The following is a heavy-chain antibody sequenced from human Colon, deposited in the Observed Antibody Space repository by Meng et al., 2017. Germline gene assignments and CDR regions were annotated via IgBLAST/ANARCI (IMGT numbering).Heavy chain of an antibody. V-gene: IGHV4-4*02. CDR1: GDSITYDNW. CDR3: ARNGFYSLGY. J-gene: IGHJ4*02. D-gene: IGHD3-22*01. CDR2: IHHGRGT. Sequence: HVRLQEAGPGLVKPSGTLSLTWAFSGDSITYDNWWSWLRQPPGKGLEWIGEIHHGRGTNYNPALRSRVTFSLDKSRNQLSLTLTSVTAADTAVYYCARNGFYSLGYWGPGALVTVSS.